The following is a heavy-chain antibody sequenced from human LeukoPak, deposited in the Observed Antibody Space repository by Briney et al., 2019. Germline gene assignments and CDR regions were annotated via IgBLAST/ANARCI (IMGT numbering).Heavy chain of an antibody. CDR1: GFIFSSYA. J-gene: IGHJ4*02. V-gene: IGHV3-30*04. Sequence: GGSLRLSCAASGFIFSSYAVHWVRQAPGKGLEWVAAISYDGSNKFYADSVKGRFTISRDNSRNTLYLQMNSLKVEDTAVYYCARDFRDYRDYVAYFDSWGQGTLVTVSS. CDR3: ARDFRDYRDYVAYFDS. D-gene: IGHD4-17*01. CDR2: ISYDGSNK.